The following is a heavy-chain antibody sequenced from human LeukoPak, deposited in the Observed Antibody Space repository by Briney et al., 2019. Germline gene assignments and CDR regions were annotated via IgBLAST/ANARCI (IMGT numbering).Heavy chain of an antibody. D-gene: IGHD2-21*02. J-gene: IGHJ4*02. V-gene: IGHV1-8*01. CDR2: MNPNSGNT. CDR1: GYTFTSYD. Sequence: GASVKVSCKASGYTFTSYDINWVRQATGQGLEWMGWMNPNSGNTGYAQKFQGRVTMTRNTSISTAYMELSSLRSEDTAVYYCAKDLERHIVVVTASAVDYWGQGTLVTVSS. CDR3: AKDLERHIVVVTASAVDY.